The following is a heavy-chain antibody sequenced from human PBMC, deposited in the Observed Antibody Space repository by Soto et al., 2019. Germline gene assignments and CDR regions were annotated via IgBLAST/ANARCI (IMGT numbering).Heavy chain of an antibody. CDR1: GWSFSSYY. Sequence: AETLCLTCAVYGWSFSSYYWSWIRQPPGKGLEWIGEINHSGSTNYNPALKSRVTISVDTSKNQFSLKLSSVNAADTAVYYCARKSYYYYYGMDVWGQGTTVTVSS. CDR3: ARKSYYYYYGMDV. V-gene: IGHV4-34*01. CDR2: INHSGST. J-gene: IGHJ6*02.